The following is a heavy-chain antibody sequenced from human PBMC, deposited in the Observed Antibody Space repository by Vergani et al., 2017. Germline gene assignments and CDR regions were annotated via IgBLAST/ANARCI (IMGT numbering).Heavy chain of an antibody. D-gene: IGHD2-15*01. J-gene: IGHJ5*02. CDR2: IIPIFGTA. Sequence: QVQLVQSGAEVKKPGSSVKVSCKASGGTFSSYAISWVRQAPGQGLEWMGGIIPIFGTANYAQKFQGRVTITADESTSTAYMELSSLRSEDTAVYYCARSRAYCGGGSCPLGPLFDPWGQGTLVTVSS. CDR3: ARSRAYCGGGSCPLGPLFDP. V-gene: IGHV1-69*01. CDR1: GGTFSSYA.